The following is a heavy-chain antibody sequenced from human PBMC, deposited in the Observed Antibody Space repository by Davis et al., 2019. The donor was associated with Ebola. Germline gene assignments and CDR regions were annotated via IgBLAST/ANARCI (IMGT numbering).Heavy chain of an antibody. CDR1: GYSFTNYW. CDR3: ARLPGVTYYFDF. CDR2: IHPVDSET. J-gene: IGHJ4*02. D-gene: IGHD2-21*02. V-gene: IGHV5-51*01. Sequence: GGSLRLSCKGSGYSFTNYWIAWVRQMPGKGLEWVGSIHPVDSETMYSPSFQGQVTISADKSIDTAYLQWNSLKASDTAMYYCARLPGVTYYFDFWGQGTLVTVSS.